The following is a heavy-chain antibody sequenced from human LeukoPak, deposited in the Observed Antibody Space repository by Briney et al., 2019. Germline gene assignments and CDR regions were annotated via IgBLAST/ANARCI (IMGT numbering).Heavy chain of an antibody. V-gene: IGHV3-30*18. D-gene: IGHD2-21*02. J-gene: IGHJ4*02. CDR2: ISYDGSNK. Sequence: GGSLRLSCAASGFTFSSYGMHWARQAPGKGLEWVAVISYDGSNKYYADSVKGRFTISRDNSKNTLYLQMNSLRAVDTAVYYCAKGHIVVVTAIFDYWGQGTLVTVSS. CDR1: GFTFSSYG. CDR3: AKGHIVVVTAIFDY.